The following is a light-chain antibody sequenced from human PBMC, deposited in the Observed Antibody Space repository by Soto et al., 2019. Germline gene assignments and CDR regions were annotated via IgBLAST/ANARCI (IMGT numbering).Light chain of an antibody. CDR1: TVGSKS. Sequence: SSELTQTPSVSVAPGQTARLTCGGATVGSKSIHWYQQKAGQAPVLVVYDDSDRPSGIPERFSGSNSENMATLTISRVEAGDEADYYCQVWNSFGDHVVFGGGTKVTVL. V-gene: IGLV3-21*02. CDR3: QVWNSFGDHVV. CDR2: DDS. J-gene: IGLJ2*01.